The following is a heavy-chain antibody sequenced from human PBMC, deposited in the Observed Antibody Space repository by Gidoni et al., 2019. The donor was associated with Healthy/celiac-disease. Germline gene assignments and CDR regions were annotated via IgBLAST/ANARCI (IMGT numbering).Heavy chain of an antibody. V-gene: IGHV4-34*01. Sequence: QVQLQQWGAGLLKPSETLSLTCAVYGGSFSGYYWSWIRQPPGKGLEWIGEINHSGSTNYNPSLKSRVTISVDTSKNQFSLKLSSVTAADTAVYYCARGRLYCSGGSCYSVGMDVWGQGTTVTVSS. CDR2: INHSGST. J-gene: IGHJ6*02. CDR1: GGSFSGYY. D-gene: IGHD2-15*01. CDR3: ARGRLYCSGGSCYSVGMDV.